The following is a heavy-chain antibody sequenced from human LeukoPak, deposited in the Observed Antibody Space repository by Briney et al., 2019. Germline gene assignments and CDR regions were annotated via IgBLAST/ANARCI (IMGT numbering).Heavy chain of an antibody. CDR1: GFTVSSNY. D-gene: IGHD1-7*01. CDR3: ARAGGTRGYNWNYDYFDY. CDR2: IYSGGST. Sequence: PGGSLRLSCAASGFTVSSNYMSWVRQAPGKGLEWVSVIYSGGSTYYADSVKGRFTISRDNSKNTLYLQMNSLRAEDTAVYYCARAGGTRGYNWNYDYFDYWGQGTLVTVSS. J-gene: IGHJ4*02. V-gene: IGHV3-66*01.